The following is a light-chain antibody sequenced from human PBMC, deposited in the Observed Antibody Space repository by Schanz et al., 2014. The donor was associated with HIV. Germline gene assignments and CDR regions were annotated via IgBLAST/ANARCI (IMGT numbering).Light chain of an antibody. J-gene: IGKJ1*01. Sequence: EIVLTQSPGTLSLSPGERATLSCRASQTVSSSSLAWYQQEPGQAPRLLIYSASSRATGVPDRFRGSGSGTEFTLTISSLQSEDSAIYYCQQYNNWPSWTFGQGTKVEIK. V-gene: IGKV3-15*01. CDR2: SAS. CDR1: QTVSSS. CDR3: QQYNNWPSWT.